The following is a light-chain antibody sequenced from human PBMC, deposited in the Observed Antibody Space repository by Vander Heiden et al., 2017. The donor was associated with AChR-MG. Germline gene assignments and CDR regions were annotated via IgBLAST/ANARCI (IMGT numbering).Light chain of an antibody. CDR2: GVS. V-gene: IGKV3-20*01. J-gene: IGKJ5*01. CDR3: QQYGTTPIT. CDR1: QSVRATY. Sequence: EFVLTQSPGTLSLSPGERATLSCRASQSVRATYLAWYQQKPGQALRLLIYGVSSRPADIPDRFSGSGSGTDFALSISRVEPEDFAIYYCQQYGTTPITFGQGTRLEIK.